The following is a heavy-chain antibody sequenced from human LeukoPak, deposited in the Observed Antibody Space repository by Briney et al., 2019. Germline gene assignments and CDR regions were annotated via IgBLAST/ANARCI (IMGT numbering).Heavy chain of an antibody. V-gene: IGHV3-23*01. CDR1: GFTFSSYA. D-gene: IGHD1-14*01. CDR3: AKDLSSGIGY. J-gene: IGHJ4*02. CDR2: ISGSGGST. Sequence: GGSLRLSCAASGFTFSSYAMSWVRQAPGKGLEWVSAISGSGGSTYYADSVKGRFTISRDNSKNTLYLQMNSLGAEDTAIFYCAKDLSSGIGYWGQGALVTVSS.